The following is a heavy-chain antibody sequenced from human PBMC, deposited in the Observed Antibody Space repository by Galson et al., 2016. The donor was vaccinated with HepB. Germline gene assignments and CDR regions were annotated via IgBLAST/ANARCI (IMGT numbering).Heavy chain of an antibody. CDR1: GGSISSGTYY. CDR3: ARLSIAARLGADY. CDR2: IYYIGNT. V-gene: IGHV4-31*03. J-gene: IGHJ4*02. Sequence: TLSLTCTVSGGSISSGTYYWSWIRQHPGKGLEWIGYIYYIGNTYYNPSLKSRISISVDTSKNQFSLKLRSVTAADTAVYYCARLSIAARLGADYWGQGTLVTVSS. D-gene: IGHD6-6*01.